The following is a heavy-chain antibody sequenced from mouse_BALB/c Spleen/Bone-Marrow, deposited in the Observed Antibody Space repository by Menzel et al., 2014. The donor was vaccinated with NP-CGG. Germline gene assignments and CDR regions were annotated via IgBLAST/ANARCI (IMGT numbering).Heavy chain of an antibody. Sequence: EVQLQQSGPELVKPGASVKMSCKASGYTFTAYVMHWVKQKPGQGLEWIGYINPYNDGTNYIEKFKGKATLTSDIPSNTAYMELSSLTSEDSAVYYCAREGWLLRFDYWGQGTTLTVSS. D-gene: IGHD2-3*01. CDR2: INPYNDGT. CDR3: AREGWLLRFDY. J-gene: IGHJ2*01. CDR1: GYTFTAYV. V-gene: IGHV1-14*01.